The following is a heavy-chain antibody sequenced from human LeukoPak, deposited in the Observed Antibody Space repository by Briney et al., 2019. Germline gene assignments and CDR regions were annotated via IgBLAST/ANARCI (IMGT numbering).Heavy chain of an antibody. CDR1: GSRFSNYW. CDR3: ARSITMVRGVFDY. V-gene: IGHV5-51*01. J-gene: IGHJ4*02. D-gene: IGHD3-10*01. Sequence: KHGESLKISCKASGSRFSNYWIACVRQMPGKGLELMGIIYPGDSDTRYSPSFQGQVTISADKSISTAYLQWSSLKASDTAMYYCARSITMVRGVFDYWGQGTLVTVSS. CDR2: IYPGDSDT.